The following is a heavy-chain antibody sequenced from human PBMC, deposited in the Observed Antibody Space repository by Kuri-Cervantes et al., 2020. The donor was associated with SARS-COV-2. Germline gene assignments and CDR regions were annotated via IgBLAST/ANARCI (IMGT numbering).Heavy chain of an antibody. CDR3: AMKSTRNNYYDSSGSFDY. CDR1: GFTFSSYW. CDR2: IKQDGSEK. V-gene: IGHV3-7*01. D-gene: IGHD3-22*01. J-gene: IGHJ4*02. Sequence: GESLKISCAASGFTFSSYWMSWVRQAPGKGLEWVANIKQDGSEKYYVDSVKGRFTISRDNAKNSLYLQMNSLRAEDTAVYYCAMKSTRNNYYDSSGSFDYWGQGTLVTDSS.